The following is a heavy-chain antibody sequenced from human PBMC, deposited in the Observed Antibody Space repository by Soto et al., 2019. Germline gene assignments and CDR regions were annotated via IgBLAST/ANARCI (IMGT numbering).Heavy chain of an antibody. CDR1: GGSISSGGYY. CDR3: ARDGLRYSYGIDY. CDR2: IYYSGST. V-gene: IGHV4-31*03. J-gene: IGHJ4*02. Sequence: QVQLQESGPGLVKPSQTLSLTCIVSGGSISSGGYYWSWIRQHPGKGLEWIGYIYYSGSTYYNPSLKSRVTISVDTSKNQFSLKLSSVTAADTAVYYCARDGLRYSYGIDYWGQGTLVTVSS. D-gene: IGHD5-18*01.